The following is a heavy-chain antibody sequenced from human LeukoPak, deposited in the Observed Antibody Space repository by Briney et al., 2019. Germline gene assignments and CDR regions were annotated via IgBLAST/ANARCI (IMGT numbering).Heavy chain of an antibody. V-gene: IGHV3-21*01. D-gene: IGHD1-26*01. J-gene: IGHJ4*02. CDR3: ARRSGSYDY. CDR1: GFTFSSYS. CDR2: ISGRGDYL. Sequence: PGESLRLSCAASGFTFSSYSMNWVRQAPGKGLEWVASISGRGDYLYYADSVQGRFTISRDNAKNSVFLQMNSLRADDTAVYYCARRSGSYDYWGQGTPVIVSS.